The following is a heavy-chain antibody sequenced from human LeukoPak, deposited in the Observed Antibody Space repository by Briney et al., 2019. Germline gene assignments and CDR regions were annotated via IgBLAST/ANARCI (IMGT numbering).Heavy chain of an antibody. J-gene: IGHJ3*02. CDR2: IIPIFGTA. Sequence: SVKVSCKASGGTFSSYAISWVRQAPGQGLEWMGGIIPIFGTANYAQKFQGRVTVTADESTSTAYMELSSLRSEDTAVYYCARAVVPAAIWLPLGVFDIWGQGTMVTVSS. D-gene: IGHD2-2*01. CDR1: GGTFSSYA. CDR3: ARAVVPAAIWLPLGVFDI. V-gene: IGHV1-69*13.